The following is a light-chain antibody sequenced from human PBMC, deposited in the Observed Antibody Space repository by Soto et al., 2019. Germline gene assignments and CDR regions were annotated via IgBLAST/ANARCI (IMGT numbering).Light chain of an antibody. CDR2: EGR. J-gene: IGLJ2*01. Sequence: QSVLTQPASVSGSPGQLITISCTGTSSDVGGYILVSWYQLHPDKAPKLMIYEGRKRPSGVSNRFSGSKSGNTASLTISGLQPEDEAHYYCCSYVGSDTYVIFGGGTKVTVL. CDR1: SSDVGGYIL. V-gene: IGLV2-23*01. CDR3: CSYVGSDTYVI.